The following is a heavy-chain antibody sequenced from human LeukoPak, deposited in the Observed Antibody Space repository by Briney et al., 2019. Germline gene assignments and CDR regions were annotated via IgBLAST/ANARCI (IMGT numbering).Heavy chain of an antibody. CDR2: MNPNSGNT. V-gene: IGHV1-8*01. J-gene: IGHJ3*02. CDR3: ASTLGYCSSTSCYLSAFDI. Sequence: ASVRVSCKASGYTFTSYDINWVRQATGQGLEWMGWMNPNSGNTGYAQKFQGRVTMTRNTSISTAYMELSSLRSEDTAVYYCASTLGYCSSTSCYLSAFDIWGQGTMVTVSS. CDR1: GYTFTSYD. D-gene: IGHD2-2*01.